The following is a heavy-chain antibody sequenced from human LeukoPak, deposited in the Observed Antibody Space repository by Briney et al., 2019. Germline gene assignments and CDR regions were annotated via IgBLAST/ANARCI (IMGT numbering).Heavy chain of an antibody. CDR3: ARGSGVLWFGELFGTSYNWFDP. CDR2: ISYDGSNK. J-gene: IGHJ5*02. D-gene: IGHD3-10*01. CDR1: GFTFSSYA. Sequence: PGGSLRLSCAASGFTFSSYAMHWVRQAPGKGLEWVAVISYDGSNKYYADSVKGRFTISRDNSKNTLYLQTNSLRAEDTAVYYCARGSGVLWFGELFGTSYNWFDPWGQGTLVTVSS. V-gene: IGHV3-30-3*01.